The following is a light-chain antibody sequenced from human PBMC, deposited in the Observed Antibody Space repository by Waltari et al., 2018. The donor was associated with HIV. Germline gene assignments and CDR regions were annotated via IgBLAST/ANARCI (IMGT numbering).Light chain of an antibody. CDR2: ETN. J-gene: IGLJ2*01. Sequence: QSVLTQPPSVSGAHGQRLTIPCTGSSSNTGTTYGVFWPQQLPRTAPKLLIYETNYRPSGVPDRFAASKSGTSASLAITGRQPEDEGDYYCQSYDTSLSGSLIFGGGTRLTVL. V-gene: IGLV1-40*01. CDR3: QSYDTSLSGSLI. CDR1: SSNTGTTYG.